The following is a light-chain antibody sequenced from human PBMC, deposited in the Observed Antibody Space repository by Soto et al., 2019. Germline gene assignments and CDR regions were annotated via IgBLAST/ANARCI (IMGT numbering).Light chain of an antibody. J-gene: IGKJ4*01. V-gene: IGKV1-39*01. CDR1: QSSSSY. Sequence: DIQMTQSPSSLSASVGDRVTITCRASQSSSSYLNWYQQKPGKAPKLLIYAAFSLQSGVPSRFSGSGSGTDFTLTISSLQPEDFATYYCQQSYSTPLTFGGGTKVEIK. CDR2: AAF. CDR3: QQSYSTPLT.